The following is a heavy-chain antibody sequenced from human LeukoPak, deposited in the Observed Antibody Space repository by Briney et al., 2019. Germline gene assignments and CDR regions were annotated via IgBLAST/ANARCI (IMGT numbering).Heavy chain of an antibody. CDR1: GGSFSGYY. J-gene: IGHJ4*02. D-gene: IGHD3-10*01. CDR3: ARVGPLWFGERPFNY. CDR2: INHSGSI. Sequence: SETLSLTCAVYGGSFSGYYWSWIRQPPGKGLEWIGEINHSGSINYNPSLKSRVTISVDTSKNQFSLKLSSVTAADTAVYYCARVGPLWFGERPFNYWGQGTLVTVSS. V-gene: IGHV4-34*01.